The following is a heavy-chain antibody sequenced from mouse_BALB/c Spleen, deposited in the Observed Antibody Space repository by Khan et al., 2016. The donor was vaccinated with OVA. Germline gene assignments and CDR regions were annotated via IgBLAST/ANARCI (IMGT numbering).Heavy chain of an antibody. Sequence: VELVESGAELAKPGASVKMSCKASGYTFINYWMNWVKQRPGQGLEWIGYINPTTGYTEYNLKFTDKATLTADKSSSTAHMQLSSLTSEDSAVYYCARRGLRWDFDYGGQGTTLTVSS. J-gene: IGHJ2*01. CDR3: ARRGLRWDFDY. CDR1: GYTFINYW. V-gene: IGHV1-7*01. CDR2: INPTTGYT. D-gene: IGHD1-1*01.